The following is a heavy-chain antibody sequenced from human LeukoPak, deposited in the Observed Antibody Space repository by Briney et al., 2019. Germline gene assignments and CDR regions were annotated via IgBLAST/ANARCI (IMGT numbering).Heavy chain of an antibody. V-gene: IGHV3-23*01. J-gene: IGHJ4*02. CDR1: GFTFSSYA. Sequence: PGGSLRLSCAASGFTFSSYAMSWVRQALGKGLEWVSAISGSGGSTYYADSVKGRFTISRDNSKNTLYLQMNSLRAEDTAVYYCAKVGGLTYYDILTGYYTYLYFDYWGQGTLVTVSS. D-gene: IGHD3-9*01. CDR2: ISGSGGST. CDR3: AKVGGLTYYDILTGYYTYLYFDY.